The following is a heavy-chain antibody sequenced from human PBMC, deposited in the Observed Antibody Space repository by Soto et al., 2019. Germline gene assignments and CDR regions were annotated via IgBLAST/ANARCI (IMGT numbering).Heavy chain of an antibody. V-gene: IGHV1-46*01. CDR3: ARAYSGNLSLDY. D-gene: IGHD4-4*01. Sequence: ASVKVSCKASGYTFTSHSMHWVRHAPGQGLDWMGIINPGGGAATYTQKLQGRVTLTRDTSMTTVYMELSSLRSEDTAVYYCARAYSGNLSLDYWGQGTLVTVSS. CDR1: GYTFTSHS. CDR2: INPGGGAA. J-gene: IGHJ4*02.